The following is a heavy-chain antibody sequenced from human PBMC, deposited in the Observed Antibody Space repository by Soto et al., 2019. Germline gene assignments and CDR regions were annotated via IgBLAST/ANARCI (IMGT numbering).Heavy chain of an antibody. V-gene: IGHV5-10-1*01. CDR3: ARRPVTTNYYYGMDV. Sequence: GESLKICCKGSGYSFTSYWISWVRQMPGKGLEWMGRIDPSDSYTNYSPSFQGHVTISADKSISTAYLQWSSLKASDTAMYYCARRPVTTNYYYGMDVWGQGTTVTVSS. D-gene: IGHD4-17*01. CDR2: IDPSDSYT. J-gene: IGHJ6*02. CDR1: GYSFTSYW.